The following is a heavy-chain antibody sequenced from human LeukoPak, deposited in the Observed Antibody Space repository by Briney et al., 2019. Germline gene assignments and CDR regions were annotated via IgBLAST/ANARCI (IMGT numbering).Heavy chain of an antibody. CDR3: ASSKLLYSWFDP. CDR2: MNPNSGNT. J-gene: IGHJ5*02. V-gene: IGHV1-8*01. CDR1: GYTFTSYD. D-gene: IGHD2-2*02. Sequence: ASVKVSCKASGYTFTSYDINWVRQATGQGLEGMGWMNPNSGNTGYAQKFQGRVTMTRNTSISTAYMELNSLRAEDTAVYYCASSKLLYSWFDPWGQGTLVTVSS.